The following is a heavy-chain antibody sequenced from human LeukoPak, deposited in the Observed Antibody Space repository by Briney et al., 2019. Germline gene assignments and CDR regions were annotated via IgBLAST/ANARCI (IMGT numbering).Heavy chain of an antibody. CDR3: AKELYNWNYVRGFDP. J-gene: IGHJ5*02. CDR1: GFTFSSYA. CDR2: ISGSGDYT. V-gene: IGHV3-23*01. Sequence: GASLRLSCAASGFTFSSYAMSWVRQAPGKGLEWVSGISGSGDYTYYADSVKGRFAISRDNSKNTLSLQMSSLRAEDTAVYYCAKELYNWNYVRGFDPWGQGTLVTVSS. D-gene: IGHD1-7*01.